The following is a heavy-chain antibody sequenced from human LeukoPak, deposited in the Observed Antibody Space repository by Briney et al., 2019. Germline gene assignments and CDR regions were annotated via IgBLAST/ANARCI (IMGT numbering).Heavy chain of an antibody. D-gene: IGHD1/OR15-1a*01. J-gene: IGHJ5*02. Sequence: ASVKVSCKASGYTFTGYYMHWLRQAPGQGLEWMGWINPNSGGTNYAQKFQGWVTMTRDTSISTAYMELSSLRSDDTAVYYCARDNKGRFLNWFDPWGQGTLVTVSS. CDR1: GYTFTGYY. CDR3: ARDNKGRFLNWFDP. V-gene: IGHV1-2*04. CDR2: INPNSGGT.